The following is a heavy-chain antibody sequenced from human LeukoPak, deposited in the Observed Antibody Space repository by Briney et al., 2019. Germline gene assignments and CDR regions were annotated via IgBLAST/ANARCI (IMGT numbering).Heavy chain of an antibody. CDR2: ISGSGGST. CDR3: AKDDSYSSGWFFDY. J-gene: IGHJ4*02. V-gene: IGHV3-23*01. Sequence: GGSLRLSCAASGFTFSSYAMSWVRQAPGKGLEWVSAISGSGGSTYYADSVKGRFTIPRDNSKNTLYLQMNSLRAEDTAVYYCAKDDSYSSGWFFDYWGQGTLVTVSS. CDR1: GFTFSSYA. D-gene: IGHD6-19*01.